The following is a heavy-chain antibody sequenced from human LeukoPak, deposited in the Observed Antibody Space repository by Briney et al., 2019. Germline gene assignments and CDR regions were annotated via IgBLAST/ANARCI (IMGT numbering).Heavy chain of an antibody. Sequence: GGSLRLSCAASGFTFSSYAMSWVRQAPGKGLEWVSAISGSGGSTYYADSVKGRFTISRDNSKNTLYLQMNSLRDEDRAVYYCAKGSSYPYRYSLDLSYWGQGTLVTVSS. CDR2: ISGSGGST. J-gene: IGHJ4*02. D-gene: IGHD1-26*01. V-gene: IGHV3-23*01. CDR3: AKGSSYPYRYSLDLSY. CDR1: GFTFSSYA.